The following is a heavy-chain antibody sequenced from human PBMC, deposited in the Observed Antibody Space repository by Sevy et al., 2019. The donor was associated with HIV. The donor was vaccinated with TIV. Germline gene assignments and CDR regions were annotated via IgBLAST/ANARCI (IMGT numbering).Heavy chain of an antibody. CDR1: AFTFSSYA. CDR2: ISYDGNDK. D-gene: IGHD3-10*01. CDR3: ARAQGVLLWFGEFPL. J-gene: IGHJ4*02. V-gene: IGHV3-30*04. Sequence: GGSLRLSCAASAFTFSSYAMHWVRQAPGKGLEWVAVISYDGNDKDYADSVKGRFTISRDNSKNTLYLQMNSLRIEDTAVYYCARAQGVLLWFGEFPLWSPGTLVTVSS.